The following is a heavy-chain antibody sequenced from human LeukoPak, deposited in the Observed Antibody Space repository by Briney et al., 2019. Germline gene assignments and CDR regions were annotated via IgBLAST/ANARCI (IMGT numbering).Heavy chain of an antibody. CDR3: ARDSETIAAAGYLDY. J-gene: IGHJ4*02. CDR2: ISAYNGNT. V-gene: IGHV1-18*01. D-gene: IGHD6-13*01. Sequence: GASVKVSCKASGYTFTSYGISWVRQAPGQGLEWMGWISAYNGNTSYAQKLQGRVTMTTDTSTSTAYMELRGLRSDDTAVYYCARDSETIAAAGYLDYWGQGTLVTVSS. CDR1: GYTFTSYG.